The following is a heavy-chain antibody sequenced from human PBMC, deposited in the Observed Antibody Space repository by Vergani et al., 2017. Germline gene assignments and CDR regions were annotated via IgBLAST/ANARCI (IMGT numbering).Heavy chain of an antibody. J-gene: IGHJ6*02. V-gene: IGHV3-21*01. CDR2: ISSSSSYK. CDR3: ARAWHYYYYYGMDV. Sequence: EVQLVESGGGLVKPGGSLRLSCAASGFTFSSYSMNWVRQAPGKGLEWVSSISSSSSYKYYADSVKGRFTISRDNAKNSLYLQMNSLRAEDTAVYYCARAWHYYYYYGMDVWGQGTTVTVSS. CDR1: GFTFSSYS.